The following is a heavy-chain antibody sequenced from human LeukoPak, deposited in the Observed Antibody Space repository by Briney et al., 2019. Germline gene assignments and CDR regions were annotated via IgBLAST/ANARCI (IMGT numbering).Heavy chain of an antibody. CDR1: ADSITTYY. V-gene: IGHV4-59*01. D-gene: IGHD6-19*01. CDR2: IFYSGST. CDR3: ARAKKSVAGFFDY. J-gene: IGHJ4*02. Sequence: PSETLSLTCTVSADSITTYYWSWVRQPPGKGLEWIGYIFYSGSTNYNPSLKSRVSISIDTSKNQLSLKLSSVTAADTAVYYCARAKKSVAGFFDYWGQGSLVIVPS.